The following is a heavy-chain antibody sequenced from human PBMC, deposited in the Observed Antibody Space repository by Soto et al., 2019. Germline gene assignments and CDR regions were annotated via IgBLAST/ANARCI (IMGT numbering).Heavy chain of an antibody. D-gene: IGHD3-22*01. Sequence: QVQLVQSGAEVKKPGASVKVSCKASGYTFTSYGISWVRQAPGQGLEWMGWISAYNGNTNYAQKLQGRVTMTTDTSTSTAYMELRSLRSDDTAVYYCAREGYDYDSSGWGAYYFDYWGQGTLVTVSS. CDR3: AREGYDYDSSGWGAYYFDY. CDR2: ISAYNGNT. V-gene: IGHV1-18*01. J-gene: IGHJ4*02. CDR1: GYTFTSYG.